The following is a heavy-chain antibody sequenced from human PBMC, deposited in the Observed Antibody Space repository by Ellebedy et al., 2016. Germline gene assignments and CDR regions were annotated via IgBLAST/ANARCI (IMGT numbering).Heavy chain of an antibody. CDR2: ISHDESDK. V-gene: IGHV3-30*18. Sequence: GGSLRLXCAASGSTFSSYGMHWVRQAPGKGLEWVAVISHDESDKQYADSVKGRFTISRDNSKNTMYLQMNRLRAEDTAVYYCANVPGHLPNGNDYWGQGTLVTVSS. CDR1: GSTFSSYG. CDR3: ANVPGHLPNGNDY. J-gene: IGHJ4*02. D-gene: IGHD1-1*01.